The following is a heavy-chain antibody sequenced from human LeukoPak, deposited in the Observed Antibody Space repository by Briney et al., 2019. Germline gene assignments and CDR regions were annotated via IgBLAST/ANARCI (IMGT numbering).Heavy chain of an antibody. J-gene: IGHJ4*01. CDR1: GFTFGDYT. V-gene: IGHV3-43*01. CDR3: AKDLRAHRSITYDLDK. Sequence: GGSLRLSCAASGFTFGDYTMHWVRQAPGKGLEWVSLISRNGALIYYADSVKGRFIVSRDNSKSALYLQMNSLRPEDTALYYCAKDLRAHRSITYDLDKWGHGTLVSAS. D-gene: IGHD3-22*01. CDR2: ISRNGALI.